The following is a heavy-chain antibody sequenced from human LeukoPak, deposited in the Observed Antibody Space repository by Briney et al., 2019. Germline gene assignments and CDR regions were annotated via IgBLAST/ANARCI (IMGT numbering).Heavy chain of an antibody. Sequence: SETLSLTCTVSGGSISSGGYYWSWIRQPPGKGLEWIGYIYHSGSTYYNPSLKSRVTISVDRSKNQFSLKLSSVTAADTAVYYCARERGDSSSWYSDYWGQGTLVTVSS. D-gene: IGHD6-13*01. CDR2: IYHSGST. CDR1: GGSISSGGYY. J-gene: IGHJ4*02. CDR3: ARERGDSSSWYSDY. V-gene: IGHV4-30-2*01.